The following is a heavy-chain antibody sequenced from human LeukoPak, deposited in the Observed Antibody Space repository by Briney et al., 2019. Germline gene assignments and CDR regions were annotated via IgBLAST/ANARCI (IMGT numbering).Heavy chain of an antibody. Sequence: ASVKVSCKASGYTFTGYYMHWVRQAPGQGLEWMGWINPSGGSTSYAQKFQGRVTMTRDMSTSTVYMELSSLRSEDTAVYYCARQFYDYGDLNWFDPWGQGTLVTVSS. CDR1: GYTFTGYY. CDR2: INPSGGST. J-gene: IGHJ5*02. D-gene: IGHD4-17*01. V-gene: IGHV1-46*01. CDR3: ARQFYDYGDLNWFDP.